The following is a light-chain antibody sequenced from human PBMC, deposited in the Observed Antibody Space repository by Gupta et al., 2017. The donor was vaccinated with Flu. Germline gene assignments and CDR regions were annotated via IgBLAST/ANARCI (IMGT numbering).Light chain of an antibody. V-gene: IGKV1-5*03. CDR2: GAP. J-gene: IGKJ4*01. CDR3: QQYNHYPLT. Sequence: DIQMTQSPSTLSASVGDRVTITCRASQTINTWVAWYQQKPGKAPKLLVNGAPSLESGVPSRFSSSGSETEFTLTIVSLQPDDFATYYCQQYNHYPLTFGGGTKVEIK. CDR1: QTINTW.